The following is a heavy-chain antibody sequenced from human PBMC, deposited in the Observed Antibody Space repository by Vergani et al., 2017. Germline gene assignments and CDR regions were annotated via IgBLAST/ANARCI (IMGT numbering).Heavy chain of an antibody. CDR1: GYTFSNYY. Sequence: QVQVVQSGAEVKKSGASVKVSCKTSGYTFSNYYMHWVRQAPGQGLEWMGIINPSGGHTNYAQKLQGRVTMTRDTCTSTVYMELSSLRSEDTAIYYCARGDYGILTGYRYWGQGTLVTVSA. D-gene: IGHD3-9*01. V-gene: IGHV1-46*03. CDR3: ARGDYGILTGYRY. J-gene: IGHJ4*02. CDR2: INPSGGHT.